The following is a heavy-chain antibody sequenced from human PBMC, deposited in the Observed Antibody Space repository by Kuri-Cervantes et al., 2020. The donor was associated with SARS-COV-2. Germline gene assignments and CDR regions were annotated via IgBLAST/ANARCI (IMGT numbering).Heavy chain of an antibody. CDR1: GYTFTSYY. Sequence: ASVKVSCKASGYTFTSYYMHWVRQAPGQGLEWMGIINPSGGSTSYAQKFQGRVTMTTDTSTSTAYMELRSLRSDDTAAYYCAREGDTAMARYYYYMDVWGKGTTVTVSS. CDR2: INPSGGST. CDR3: AREGDTAMARYYYYMDV. J-gene: IGHJ6*03. D-gene: IGHD5-18*01. V-gene: IGHV1-46*01.